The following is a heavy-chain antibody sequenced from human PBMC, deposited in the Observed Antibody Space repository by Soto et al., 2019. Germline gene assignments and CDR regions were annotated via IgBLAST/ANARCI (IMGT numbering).Heavy chain of an antibody. CDR3: ARAGTYYDILTGHYTNWFDP. CDR2: IYYSGST. J-gene: IGHJ5*02. Sequence: QVQLQESGPGLVKPSQTLSLTCTVSGGSISSGGYYWSWIRQHPGKGLEWIGYIYYSGSTYYNPSLKIRVTISVDTSKNQFSLKLSSVTAADTAVYYCARAGTYYDILTGHYTNWFDPWGQGTLVTVSS. CDR1: GGSISSGGYY. V-gene: IGHV4-31*03. D-gene: IGHD3-9*01.